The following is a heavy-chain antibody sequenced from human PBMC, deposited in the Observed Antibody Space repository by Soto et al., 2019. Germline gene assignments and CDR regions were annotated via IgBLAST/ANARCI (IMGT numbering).Heavy chain of an antibody. CDR3: ARVGTGTTLDY. J-gene: IGHJ4*02. D-gene: IGHD1-1*01. Sequence: SETLSLTCTVSGGSISSYYWSWIRQPPGNGLEWIGYIYYSGSTNYNPSLKSRVTISVDTSKNQFSLKLSFVTAADTAVYYCARVGTGTTLDYWGQGTLVTVSS. V-gene: IGHV4-59*08. CDR2: IYYSGST. CDR1: GGSISSYY.